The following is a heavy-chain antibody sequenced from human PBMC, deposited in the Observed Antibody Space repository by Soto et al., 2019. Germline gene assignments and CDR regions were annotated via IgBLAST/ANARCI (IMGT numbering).Heavy chain of an antibody. CDR3: AKHYERYNYYYGMDV. CDR2: ISGSGGST. Sequence: HPGGSLRLSCAASGFTFSSYAMSWVRQAPGKGLEWVSAISGSGGSTYYADSVKGRFTISRDNSKNALYLQMNSLRAEDTAVYYCAKHYERYNYYYGMDVWGQGTTVTVSS. V-gene: IGHV3-23*01. CDR1: GFTFSSYA. J-gene: IGHJ6*02. D-gene: IGHD4-17*01.